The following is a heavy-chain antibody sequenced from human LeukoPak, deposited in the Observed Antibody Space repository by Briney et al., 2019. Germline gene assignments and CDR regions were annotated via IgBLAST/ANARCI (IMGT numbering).Heavy chain of an antibody. CDR3: ARCALWFGELTYYFDY. D-gene: IGHD3-10*01. Sequence: GPPVKVSCKASGGTFSSYAISSVRQAPGQGLECMGGIIPIFGTANYAQKFQGRVTITADESTSTAYMEMSSLRSEDTAVYYCARCALWFGELTYYFDYWGRGTLVTVSA. V-gene: IGHV1-69*01. CDR1: GGTFSSYA. CDR2: IIPIFGTA. J-gene: IGHJ4*02.